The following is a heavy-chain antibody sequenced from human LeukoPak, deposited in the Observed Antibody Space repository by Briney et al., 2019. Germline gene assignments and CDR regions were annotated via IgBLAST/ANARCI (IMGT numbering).Heavy chain of an antibody. CDR1: GFTFSSYS. J-gene: IGHJ4*02. Sequence: PGGSLRLSRAASGFTFSSYSMNWVRQAPGKGLEWVSYITRSSSTIHYRDSVKGRFTISRDNAKNSLYLQMNSLRDEDTAVYYCVRDPDALDYWGQGTLVTVSS. CDR2: ITRSSSTI. V-gene: IGHV3-48*02. CDR3: VRDPDALDY.